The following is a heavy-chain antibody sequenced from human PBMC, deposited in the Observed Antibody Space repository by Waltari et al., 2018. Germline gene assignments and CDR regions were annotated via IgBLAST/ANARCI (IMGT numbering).Heavy chain of an antibody. Sequence: QVQLQQWGAGLLRPSETLSLTCAVYGGSFSVYYWSWIRQPAGKGLEWIGEVNYYGRPNYNPSLKSRVTISVDRSKKQFSLKVTSVTAADTALYFCAGVAPIVPYYGLNVWGQGTTVAVSS. V-gene: IGHV4-34*01. CDR1: GGSFSVYY. CDR2: VNYYGRP. CDR3: AGVAPIVPYYGLNV. J-gene: IGHJ6*02. D-gene: IGHD6-6*01.